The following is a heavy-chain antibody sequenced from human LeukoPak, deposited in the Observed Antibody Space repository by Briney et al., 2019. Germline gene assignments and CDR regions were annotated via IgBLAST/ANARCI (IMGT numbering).Heavy chain of an antibody. CDR2: IYWDDDK. Sequence: SGPTLVKPTQTLTLTCTFSGFSLSTSGVGVGWIRQPPGKALEWLALIYWDDDKRYRPSLRSRLTITKDTSKNQVVLIMTNMDPVDTATYYCARLSSLHFDYWGQGTLVTVSS. CDR3: ARLSSLHFDY. V-gene: IGHV2-5*02. D-gene: IGHD2/OR15-2a*01. J-gene: IGHJ4*02. CDR1: GFSLSTSGVG.